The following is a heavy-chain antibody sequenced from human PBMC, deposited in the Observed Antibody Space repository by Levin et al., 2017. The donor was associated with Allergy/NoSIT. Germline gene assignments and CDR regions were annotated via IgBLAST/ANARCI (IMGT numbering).Heavy chain of an antibody. CDR3: AKEGGDIVVVPAAMPDFDY. CDR2: ISYDGSNK. D-gene: IGHD2-2*01. V-gene: IGHV3-30*18. J-gene: IGHJ4*02. CDR1: GFTFSSYG. Sequence: GESLKISCAASGFTFSSYGMHWVRQAPGKGLEWVAVISYDGSNKYYADSVKGRFTISRDNSKNTLYLQMNSLRAEDTAVYYCAKEGGDIVVVPAAMPDFDYWGQGTLVTVSS.